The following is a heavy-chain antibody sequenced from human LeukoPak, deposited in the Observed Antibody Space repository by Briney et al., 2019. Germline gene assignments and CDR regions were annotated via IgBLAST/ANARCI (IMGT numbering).Heavy chain of an antibody. CDR1: GFTFSSYS. V-gene: IGHV3-21*01. D-gene: IGHD1-7*01. CDR3: ARGGLNFDAFDI. CDR2: IGSRSTYT. J-gene: IGHJ3*02. Sequence: GGSLRLSCAASGFTFSSYSMNWVRQAPGKGLEWVSSIGSRSTYTYSADSVKGRFTISRDNAKNSLYLQMNSLRAGDTAVYYCARGGLNFDAFDIWGQGTMVTVSS.